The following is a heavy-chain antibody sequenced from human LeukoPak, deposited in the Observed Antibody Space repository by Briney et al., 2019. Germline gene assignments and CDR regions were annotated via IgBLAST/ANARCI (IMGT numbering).Heavy chain of an antibody. V-gene: IGHV4-59*01. CDR1: GGSISSYY. CDR3: ARSSARVYFDY. CDR2: IHYSGST. Sequence: PSETLSLTCTVSGGSISSYYWSWIRQPPRKGLEWIGYIHYSGSTNYNPSLKSRVTMSVDTSKNQFSLKLSSVTAADTDVYYCARSSARVYFDYWGQGTLVTVSS. J-gene: IGHJ4*02.